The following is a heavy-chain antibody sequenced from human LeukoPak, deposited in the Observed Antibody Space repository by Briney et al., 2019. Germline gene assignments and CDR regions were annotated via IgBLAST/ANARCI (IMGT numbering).Heavy chain of an antibody. V-gene: IGHV3-64D*06. J-gene: IGHJ4*02. D-gene: IGHD5-12*01. CDR2: ISSNGGST. CDR1: GFTFSSYG. Sequence: PGGSLRLSCAASGFTFSSYGMHWVRQAPGKGLEYVSAISSNGGSTYYADSVKGRFTISRDNSKNTLYLQMSSLRAEDTAVYYCVKDALVATYYFDYWGQGTLVTVSS. CDR3: VKDALVATYYFDY.